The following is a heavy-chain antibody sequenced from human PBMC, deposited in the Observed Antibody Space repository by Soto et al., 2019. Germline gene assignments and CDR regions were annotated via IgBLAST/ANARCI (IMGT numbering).Heavy chain of an antibody. V-gene: IGHV3-23*01. J-gene: IGHJ6*02. D-gene: IGHD2-2*01. CDR2: ISGSGDST. Sequence: GGSLRLSCAASGFTFSSYAISLVRQAPGQGLEWVSAISGSGDSTYYADSVKGRFTISRDNSKNTLYLQMNSLRAEDTAVYYCAKKASCGSTSCYLPNDYYYYYGMDVWGQGTTVTVSS. CDR1: GFTFSSYA. CDR3: AKKASCGSTSCYLPNDYYYYYGMDV.